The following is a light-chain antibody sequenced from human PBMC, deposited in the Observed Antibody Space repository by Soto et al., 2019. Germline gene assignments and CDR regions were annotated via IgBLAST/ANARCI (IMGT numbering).Light chain of an antibody. J-gene: IGKJ4*01. CDR3: QQYNDWPRRLT. Sequence: EIVMTQSPVTLSVSPGERATLSCRASQSVSSNLAWYQQKPGQAPSLLIYGAFTRATGIPARFSGTGSGTEFTLTISSLQSEDFAVYYCQQYNDWPRRLTFGGGTKVDIK. V-gene: IGKV3-15*01. CDR2: GAF. CDR1: QSVSSN.